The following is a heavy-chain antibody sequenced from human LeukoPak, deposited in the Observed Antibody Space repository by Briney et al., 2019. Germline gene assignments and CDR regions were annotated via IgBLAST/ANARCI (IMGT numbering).Heavy chain of an antibody. CDR2: INHSGST. CDR3: ARVRGDLSIDF. J-gene: IGHJ4*02. V-gene: IGHV4-34*01. D-gene: IGHD2-21*02. CDR1: IESFSGYY. Sequence: SETLSLTCAVYIESFSGYYWTWIRQPPGKGLEWIGEINHSGSTNYNPSLKRRVTISADTSKNQFSLTLSSVTAADTAMYYYARVRGDLSIDFWGQGNLVTVSS.